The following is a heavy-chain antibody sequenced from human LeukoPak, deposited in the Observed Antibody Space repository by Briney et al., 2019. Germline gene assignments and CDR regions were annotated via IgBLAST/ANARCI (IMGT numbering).Heavy chain of an antibody. CDR1: GFTFSGSA. CDR3: TRQVVADNGFDY. Sequence: GGSLRLSCAASGFTFSGSAMHWVRQASGKGLEWVGRIRSKANSYATAYAASVKGRFTISRDDSKNTAYRQMNSMKTEDTAVYYCTRQVVADNGFDYWGQGTLVTVSS. V-gene: IGHV3-73*01. CDR2: IRSKANSYAT. D-gene: IGHD2-15*01. J-gene: IGHJ4*02.